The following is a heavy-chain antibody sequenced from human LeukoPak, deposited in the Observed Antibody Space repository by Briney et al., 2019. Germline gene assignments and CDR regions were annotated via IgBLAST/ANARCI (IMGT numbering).Heavy chain of an antibody. Sequence: ASVKVSCKASGYTFTSYGISWVRQAPGQGLEWMGWISAYNGNTNYAQKLQGRVTMTTDTSTSTAYMELRSLRSDDTAVYHCASSGSYYGRGAFDIWGQGTMVTVSS. D-gene: IGHD1-26*01. CDR1: GYTFTSYG. V-gene: IGHV1-18*01. CDR3: ASSGSYYGRGAFDI. J-gene: IGHJ3*02. CDR2: ISAYNGNT.